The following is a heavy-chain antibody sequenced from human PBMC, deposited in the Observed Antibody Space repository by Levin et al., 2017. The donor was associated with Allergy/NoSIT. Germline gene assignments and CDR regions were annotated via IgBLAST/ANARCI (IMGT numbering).Heavy chain of an antibody. CDR3: ARGTHYDLLTGLDS. CDR1: GGSMNRGGYY. V-gene: IGHV4-31*03. Sequence: SQTLSLTCRVSGGSMNRGGYYWNWVRQHPVKGLEWIGYIPSSGTTSYNPSLKSRISISGGPSEAQFSLKVTSVTAADTGVYYCARGTHYDLLTGLDSWGQGILVTVSS. D-gene: IGHD3-9*01. J-gene: IGHJ4*02. CDR2: IPSSGTT.